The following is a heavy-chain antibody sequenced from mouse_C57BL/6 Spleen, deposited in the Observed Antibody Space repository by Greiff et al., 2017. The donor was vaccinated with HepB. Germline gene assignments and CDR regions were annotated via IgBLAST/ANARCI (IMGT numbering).Heavy chain of an antibody. CDR3: ARLGVTTTHYYAMDY. J-gene: IGHJ4*01. D-gene: IGHD2-2*01. CDR1: GYTFTSYW. V-gene: IGHV1-61*01. CDR2: IYPSDSET. Sequence: QVQLQQPGAELVRPGSSVKLSCKASGYTFTSYWMDWVKQRPGQGLEWIGNIYPSDSETHYNQKFKDKATLTVDKSSSTAYMQLSSLTSEDSAVYYCARLGVTTTHYYAMDYWGQGTSVTVSS.